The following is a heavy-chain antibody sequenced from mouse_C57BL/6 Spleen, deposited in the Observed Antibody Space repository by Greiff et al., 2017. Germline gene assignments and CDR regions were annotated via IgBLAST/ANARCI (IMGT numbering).Heavy chain of an antibody. D-gene: IGHD2-3*01. CDR2: IWRGGST. CDR1: GFSLTSYG. J-gene: IGHJ1*03. V-gene: IGHV2-5*01. CDR3: AKNDGYYGYFDV. Sequence: VQLQESGPGLVQPSPSLSITCTASGFSLTSYGVHWVRQSPGKGLEWLGVIWRGGSTAYNAAFMSRLSITKDNSKSQVFFKMNSLQADDTAIYYCAKNDGYYGYFDVWGTGTTVTVSS.